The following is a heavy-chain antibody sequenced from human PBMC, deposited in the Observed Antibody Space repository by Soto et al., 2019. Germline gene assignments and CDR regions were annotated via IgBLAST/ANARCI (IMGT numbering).Heavy chain of an antibody. CDR2: VSHSGST. D-gene: IGHD3-22*01. CDR1: GFSHSSGYF. V-gene: IGHV4-38-2*01. CDR3: ARGGPYCYDSARFHFDY. J-gene: IGHJ4*02. Sequence: SETLSLTCAVAGFSHSSGYFWGCIRQPPGKGLEWIGSVSHSGSTYHTPSLKSRVSLSLDTSNNRFSLRLCSVTAADTAVYSCARGGPYCYDSARFHFDYWGQGALVTVSS.